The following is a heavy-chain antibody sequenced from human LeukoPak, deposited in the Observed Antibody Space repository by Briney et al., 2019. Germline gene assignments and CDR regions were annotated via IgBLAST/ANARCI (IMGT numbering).Heavy chain of an antibody. CDR3: ARESPGIAAAVDY. D-gene: IGHD6-13*01. CDR2: ISSSGSTI. J-gene: IGHJ4*02. V-gene: IGHV3-48*03. CDR1: GFTFSSYE. Sequence: GGSLRLSCAASGFTFSSYEMNWVRQAPGKGLEWVSYISSSGSTIYHADSVKGRFTISRDNAKNSLYLQMNSLRAEDTAVYYCARESPGIAAAVDYWGQGTLVTVSS.